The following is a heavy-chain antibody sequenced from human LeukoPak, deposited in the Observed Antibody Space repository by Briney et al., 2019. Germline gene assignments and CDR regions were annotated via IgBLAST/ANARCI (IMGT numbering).Heavy chain of an antibody. CDR3: ARQGSGWYGGYYFDY. J-gene: IGHJ4*02. D-gene: IGHD6-19*01. CDR2: IYYSGST. V-gene: IGHV4-39*01. Sequence: SETLSLTCTVSGGSISSSSYYWGWVRQPPGKGLEWIGSIYYSGSTYYNPSLKSRVTISVDTSKNQFSLKLSSVTAADTAVYYCARQGSGWYGGYYFDYWGQGTLVTVSS. CDR1: GGSISSSSYY.